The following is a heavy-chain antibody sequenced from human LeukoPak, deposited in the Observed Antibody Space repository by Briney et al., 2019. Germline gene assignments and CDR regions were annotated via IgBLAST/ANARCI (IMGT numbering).Heavy chain of an antibody. CDR2: ISTYNGNT. Sequence: ASVKVSCKASGYTFTSYGISWVRQAPGQGLEWMGWISTYNGNTNYAQKLQGRVAMTTHTSTTTAYMELRSLRSDDTAVYYCARDGRCSGGSCYSEAFDIWGQGTMVTVSS. CDR1: GYTFTSYG. CDR3: ARDGRCSGGSCYSEAFDI. D-gene: IGHD2-15*01. J-gene: IGHJ3*02. V-gene: IGHV1-18*01.